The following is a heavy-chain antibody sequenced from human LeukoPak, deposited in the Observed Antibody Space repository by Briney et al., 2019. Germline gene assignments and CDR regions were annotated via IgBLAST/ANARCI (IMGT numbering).Heavy chain of an antibody. Sequence: SETLSLTCTVSGGSISSSGYYWGWIRQPPGKRLEWIGSMYYSGSTYYNPSLKSRVTISGDTSKSQFSLKVSSVTAADTAVYYCARHLLSSRHGIIDNWGQGTLVTVSS. J-gene: IGHJ4*02. V-gene: IGHV4-39*01. CDR2: MYYSGST. CDR3: ARHLLSSRHGIIDN. D-gene: IGHD6-13*01. CDR1: GGSISSSGYY.